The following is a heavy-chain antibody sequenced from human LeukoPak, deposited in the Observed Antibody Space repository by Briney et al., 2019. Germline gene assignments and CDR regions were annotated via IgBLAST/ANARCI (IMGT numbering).Heavy chain of an antibody. D-gene: IGHD6-19*01. CDR1: GGSISSYY. J-gene: IGHJ4*02. V-gene: IGHV4-59*01. CDR2: IYSSGST. CDR3: ARTLVAATDYFDY. Sequence: NPSETLSLTCTVSGGSISSYYWSWIRQPPGKGLEWIGYIYSSGSTNYNPSLKSRVTISVDTSKNHFSLKLSSVTAADTAVYYCARTLVAATDYFDYWGQGALVTVSS.